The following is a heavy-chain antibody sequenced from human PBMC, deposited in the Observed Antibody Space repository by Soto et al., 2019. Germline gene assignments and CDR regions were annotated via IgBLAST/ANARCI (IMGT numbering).Heavy chain of an antibody. V-gene: IGHV3-74*01. CDR2: INSDGSST. J-gene: IGHJ5*02. CDR1: GFTFSSYW. Sequence: EVPLVESGGGLVQPGGSLRLSCVVSGFTFSSYWMHWVRQAPGKGLVWVSRINSDGSSTSYADSVKGRFTISRDNAKNTLYLQMNSRRAEDTAVYYCGRDRAIAYSGFDPWGQGTLVTVSS. CDR3: GRDRAIAYSGFDP. D-gene: IGHD2-2*02.